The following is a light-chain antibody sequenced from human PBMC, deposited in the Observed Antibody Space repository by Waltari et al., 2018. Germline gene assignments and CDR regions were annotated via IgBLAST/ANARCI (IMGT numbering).Light chain of an antibody. CDR3: QQYVTSPFT. J-gene: IGKJ2*01. V-gene: IGKV1-5*03. Sequence: DIQMTQSPSTLSASVGDRVTITCRASETFSRWVAWYQQKPGKVPKLLIQKASSLESGVPSRFSGSESGTEFTLTISSLQPDDFATYYCQQYVTSPFTFGQGTKLDIK. CDR2: KAS. CDR1: ETFSRW.